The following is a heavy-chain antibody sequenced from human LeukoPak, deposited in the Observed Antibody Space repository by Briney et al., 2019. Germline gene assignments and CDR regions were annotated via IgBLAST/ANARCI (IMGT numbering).Heavy chain of an antibody. V-gene: IGHV1-46*01. CDR1: GYTFTSYY. D-gene: IGHD2-15*01. Sequence: ASVKVSCKASGYTFTSYYMHWVRQAPGQGLEWMGIINPSGGSTSYAQKFQGRVTMTRDMSTSTVYMELRSLRSDDTAVYYCAREGCCSGGSCYSPLYYYYMDVWGKGTTVTISS. J-gene: IGHJ6*03. CDR2: INPSGGST. CDR3: AREGCCSGGSCYSPLYYYYMDV.